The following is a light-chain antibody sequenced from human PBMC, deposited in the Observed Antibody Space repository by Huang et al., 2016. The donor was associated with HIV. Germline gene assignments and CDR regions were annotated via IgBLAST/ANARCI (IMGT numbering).Light chain of an antibody. CDR3: QQNYNWPYT. V-gene: IGKV3-15*01. Sequence: EIVMTQSPATLSVSPEERVSLSCRATQSVGSNLAWYHQKPGQAPRLLIDGASTRATGIPARFSGVGSGAEFTLTISSLQSEDFALYYCQQNYNWPYTFGQGTKLEIK. CDR2: GAS. CDR1: QSVGSN. J-gene: IGKJ2*01.